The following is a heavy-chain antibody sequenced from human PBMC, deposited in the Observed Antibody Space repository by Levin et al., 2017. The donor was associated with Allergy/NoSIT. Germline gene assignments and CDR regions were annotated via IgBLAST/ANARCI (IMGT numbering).Heavy chain of an antibody. CDR1: GFTFSTYS. Sequence: GESLKISCAASGFTFSTYSMNWVRQAPGKGLEWVSSITASSSSLYYADSVRGRFTISRDNAKNSLYLQMNSLRVEDTAVYYCARDVAAAGYWGQGTLVTVSS. CDR2: ITASSSSL. V-gene: IGHV3-21*01. CDR3: ARDVAAAGY. D-gene: IGHD6-13*01. J-gene: IGHJ4*02.